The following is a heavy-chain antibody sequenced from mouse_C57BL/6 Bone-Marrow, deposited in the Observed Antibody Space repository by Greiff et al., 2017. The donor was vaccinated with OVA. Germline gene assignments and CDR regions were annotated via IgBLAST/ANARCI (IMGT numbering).Heavy chain of an antibody. Sequence: EVQGVESGAELVRPGASVKLSCTASGFNIKDDYMHWVKQRPEQGLEWIGWIDPENGDTEYASKFQGKATITADTSSNTAYLQLSSLTSEDTAVYYCTTNGNDAMDYWGQGTSGTVSS. D-gene: IGHD2-2*01. V-gene: IGHV14-4*01. CDR1: GFNIKDDY. CDR2: IDPENGDT. J-gene: IGHJ4*01. CDR3: TTNGNDAMDY.